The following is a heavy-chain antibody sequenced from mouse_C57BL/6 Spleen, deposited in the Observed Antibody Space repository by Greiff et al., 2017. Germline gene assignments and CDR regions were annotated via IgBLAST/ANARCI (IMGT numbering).Heavy chain of an antibody. CDR1: GFTFSDYY. CDR3: ARQGYSNYGSFAY. Sequence: EVNLVESGGGLVQPGGSLKLSCAASGFTFSDYYMYWVRQTPEKRLEWVAYISNGGGSTYYSDTVKGRFTISSDNAKNTLYLQMSRLKSEDTAMYYCARQGYSNYGSFAYWGQGTLVTVSA. CDR2: ISNGGGST. J-gene: IGHJ3*01. D-gene: IGHD2-5*01. V-gene: IGHV5-12*01.